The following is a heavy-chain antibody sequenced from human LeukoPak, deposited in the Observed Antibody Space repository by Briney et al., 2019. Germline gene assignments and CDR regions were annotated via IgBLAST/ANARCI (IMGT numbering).Heavy chain of an antibody. CDR2: ISAYNGNT. CDR3: ARAARYCSGGSCSPTFDY. D-gene: IGHD2-15*01. Sequence: ASVKVSCKASGYTFTSYGISWVRQAPGQGLEWMGWISAYNGNTNYAQKLQGRVTMTTDTSTSTAYMELRSLRSDDTAVYYCARAARYCSGGSCSPTFDYWGQGTLVAVSS. CDR1: GYTFTSYG. V-gene: IGHV1-18*01. J-gene: IGHJ4*02.